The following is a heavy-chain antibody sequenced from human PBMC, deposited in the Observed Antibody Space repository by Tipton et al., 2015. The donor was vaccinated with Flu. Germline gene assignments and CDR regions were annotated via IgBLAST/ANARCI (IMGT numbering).Heavy chain of an antibody. V-gene: IGHV3-53*01. D-gene: IGHD1-26*01. CDR3: AREGGSYYNAFDI. J-gene: IGHJ3*02. Sequence: SLRLSCAASGFTVSSNYMSWVRQAPGKGLEWVSVIYSGGSTYYADFVKGRFTISRDNSKNTLYLQMNSLRAEDTAVYYCAREGGSYYNAFDIWGQGTMVTVSS. CDR1: GFTVSSNY. CDR2: IYSGGST.